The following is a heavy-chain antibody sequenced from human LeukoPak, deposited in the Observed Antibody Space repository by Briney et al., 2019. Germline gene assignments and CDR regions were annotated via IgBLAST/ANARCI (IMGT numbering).Heavy chain of an antibody. CDR2: INQDGSER. D-gene: IGHD1-26*01. CDR3: ARYGSHLDAVDF. V-gene: IGHV3-7*01. J-gene: IGHJ3*01. CDR1: GFTLSNYW. Sequence: GGSLRLSCAVSGFTLSNYWMSWVRRAPAKGLEWVAYINQDGSERYYVDSMEGRFTISRDNAEKSLFLQMNNLRVEDTALYYCARYGSHLDAVDFWGQGTLVTVAS.